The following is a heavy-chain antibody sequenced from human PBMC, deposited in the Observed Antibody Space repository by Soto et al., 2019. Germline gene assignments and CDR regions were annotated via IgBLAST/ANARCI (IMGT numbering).Heavy chain of an antibody. D-gene: IGHD2-8*01. Sequence: EVQLLESGGGLVQPGKAQRLSCAASGFTFSKYWMHWVRQAPGKGPVWVSYISGDGTTTDYADSVKGRFTISRDNAKNTLYLQMDSLRVEDTAVYYCAIQDCTNDVCLEAAVTVGGALEYWGQGAQVTVTS. V-gene: IGHV3-74*01. CDR3: AIQDCTNDVCLEAAVTVGGALEY. CDR1: GFTFSKYW. J-gene: IGHJ4*02. CDR2: ISGDGTTT.